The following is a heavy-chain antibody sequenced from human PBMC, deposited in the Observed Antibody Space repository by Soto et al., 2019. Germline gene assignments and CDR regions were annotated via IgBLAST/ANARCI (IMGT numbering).Heavy chain of an antibody. CDR1: GFTVSSNY. D-gene: IGHD6-19*01. J-gene: IGHJ5*02. CDR3: ASPPTPEAGSP. V-gene: IGHV3-66*01. CDR2: IYSGGST. Sequence: GGSLRLSCAASGFTVSSNYMSWVRQAPGKGLEWVSVIYSGGSTYYADSVKGRFTISRDNSKNTLYLQMNSLRAEDTAVYYCASPPTPEAGSPWGQGNLVTVS.